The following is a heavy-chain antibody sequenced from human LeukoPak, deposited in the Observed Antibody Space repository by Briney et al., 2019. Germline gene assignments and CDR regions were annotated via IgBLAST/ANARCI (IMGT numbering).Heavy chain of an antibody. CDR1: GFTFSSYS. D-gene: IGHD2-15*01. J-gene: IGHJ6*04. CDR3: ARIRLGYCSGGSCYSKYYYYGMDV. V-gene: IGHV3-21*01. CDR2: ISSSSSYI. Sequence: PGGSPRLSCAASGFTFSSYSMNWVRQAPGKGLEWVSSISSSSSYIYYADSVKGRFTISRDNAKNSLYLQMNSLRAEDTAVYYCARIRLGYCSGGSCYSKYYYYGMDVWGKGTTVTVSS.